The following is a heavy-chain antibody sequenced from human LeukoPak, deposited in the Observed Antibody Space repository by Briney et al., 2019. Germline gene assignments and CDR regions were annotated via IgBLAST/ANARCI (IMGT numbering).Heavy chain of an antibody. D-gene: IGHD1-26*01. CDR1: GFAFSTYS. Sequence: PGGSLRLSCAASGFAFSTYSISWVRQAPGKGLEWVSSISSTSRHIYYADSVKGRFTISRDNAKNSLYLHMNSLRAEDTALYFCARVAAGWEPMGYYYYMDVWGKGTTVTVSS. CDR3: ARVAAGWEPMGYYYYMDV. J-gene: IGHJ6*03. CDR2: ISSTSRHI. V-gene: IGHV3-21*01.